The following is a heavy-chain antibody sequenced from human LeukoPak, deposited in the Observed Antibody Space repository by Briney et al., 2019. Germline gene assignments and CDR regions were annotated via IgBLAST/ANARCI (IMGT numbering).Heavy chain of an antibody. D-gene: IGHD3-22*01. CDR1: GFTFSSYA. Sequence: PGGSLRLSCAASGFTFSSYAMSWVRQAPGKGLEWVSAISGSGGRTYYADSVKGRFTISRDNSKNTLYLQMNSLRAEDTAVYYCAKDRITMIVVAPETDAFDIWGQGTMVTVSS. CDR2: ISGSGGRT. V-gene: IGHV3-23*01. J-gene: IGHJ3*02. CDR3: AKDRITMIVVAPETDAFDI.